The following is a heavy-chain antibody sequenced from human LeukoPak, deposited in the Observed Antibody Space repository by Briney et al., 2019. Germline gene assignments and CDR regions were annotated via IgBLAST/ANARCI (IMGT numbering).Heavy chain of an antibody. D-gene: IGHD1-1*01. V-gene: IGHV3-21*01. CDR1: GFTFSSHA. Sequence: PGGSLRLFCAASGFTFSSHAMNWVRQAPGKGLEWVSSISTSSHRIFDADSVKGRFTISRDNAKNALYLQINRLRAEDTAVYYCARGLRETGFDSWGQGTLVTVSS. CDR2: ISTSSHRI. J-gene: IGHJ4*02. CDR3: ARGLRETGFDS.